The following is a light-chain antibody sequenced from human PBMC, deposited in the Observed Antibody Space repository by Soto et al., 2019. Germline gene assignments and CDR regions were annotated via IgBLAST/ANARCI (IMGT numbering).Light chain of an antibody. V-gene: IGKV1D-16*01. CDR2: AAS. J-gene: IGKJ5*01. CDR3: QQYENLPT. Sequence: DIQMTQSPSTLSGSVGDRVTITCRASQGISSWLAWYQQKPGKAPKLLIYAASSLQSGVPSRFRGSGSGTDFTFTISRLQPEDIATYYCQQYENLPTFGQGTRLEIK. CDR1: QGISSW.